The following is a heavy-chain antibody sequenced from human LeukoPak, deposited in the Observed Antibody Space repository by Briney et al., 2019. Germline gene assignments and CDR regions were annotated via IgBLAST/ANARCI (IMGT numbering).Heavy chain of an antibody. V-gene: IGHV1-18*01. CDR1: GYTFTSYG. D-gene: IGHD3-9*01. J-gene: IGHJ4*02. CDR3: ARVDLLTGYYFFDY. CDR2: ISAYNGNT. Sequence: ASVKVSCKASGYTFTSYGISWVRQAPGQGLEWMGWISAYNGNTNYAQKLQGRVTMTTDTSTSTVYMELKSLGSDETAVYYCARVDLLTGYYFFDYWGQGTLVTVSS.